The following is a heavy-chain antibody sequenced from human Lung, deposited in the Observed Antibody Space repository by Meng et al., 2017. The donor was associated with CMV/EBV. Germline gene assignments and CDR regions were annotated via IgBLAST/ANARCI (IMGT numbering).Heavy chain of an antibody. V-gene: IGHV6-1*01. D-gene: IGHD6-19*01. CDR3: ARDNKALAGRGWYVQYYYGIDV. CDR2: TYFKFIWYT. CDR1: RDSVSMNGPA. J-gene: IGHJ6*02. Sequence: SQXXSLTXVLSRDSVSMNGPAWNWIRQSPSRGLEWLGRTYFKFIWYTDYAVCVRSRIAINVDTAGNQFSLQVRFVTPDDTAVYYCARDNKALAGRGWYVQYYYGIDVXGQGXTVTVSS.